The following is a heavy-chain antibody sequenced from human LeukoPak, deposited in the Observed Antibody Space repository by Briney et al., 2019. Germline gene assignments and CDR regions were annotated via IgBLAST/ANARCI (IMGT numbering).Heavy chain of an antibody. V-gene: IGHV3-74*01. CDR1: GFTFSNYW. CDR3: ARALELGGNFISPFDY. CDR2: INSDGRST. Sequence: GGSLRLSCAASGFTFSNYWMHWVRQAPEKGLVWVSRINSDGRSTSNADFVKGRFTISRDNAKNTLYLQLKSLRAEDTAVYYCARALELGGNFISPFDYWGQGTLVTVSS. D-gene: IGHD4-23*01. J-gene: IGHJ4*02.